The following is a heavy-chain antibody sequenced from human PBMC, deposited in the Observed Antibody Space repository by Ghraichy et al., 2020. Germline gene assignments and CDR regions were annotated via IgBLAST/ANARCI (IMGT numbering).Heavy chain of an antibody. V-gene: IGHV3-30*18. CDR2: ISYDGSDK. J-gene: IGHJ6*02. D-gene: IGHD1-14*01. Sequence: LSLTCAASGFTFRSYGMHWVRQAPGKGLEWVAVISYDGSDKYYADSVKGRFTISRDNSKNRLNLQMNSRRDEDTAVYYCAKDHHPEMSHYYYYGMDVWGQGTTVTVSS. CDR1: GFTFRSYG. CDR3: AKDHHPEMSHYYYYGMDV.